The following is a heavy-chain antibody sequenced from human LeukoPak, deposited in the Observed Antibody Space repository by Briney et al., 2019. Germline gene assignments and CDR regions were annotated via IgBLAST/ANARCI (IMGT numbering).Heavy chain of an antibody. J-gene: IGHJ4*02. D-gene: IGHD4-17*01. CDR2: IYTSGST. Sequence: PSETLSLTCTVSGGSISSYYWSWIRQPAGKGLDWIGRIYTSGSTNYNPSLKSRVTISVDKSKNQFSLKLSSVTAADTAVYYCASGLNYGDYKLDYWGQGTLVTVSS. CDR1: GGSISSYY. CDR3: ASGLNYGDYKLDY. V-gene: IGHV4-4*07.